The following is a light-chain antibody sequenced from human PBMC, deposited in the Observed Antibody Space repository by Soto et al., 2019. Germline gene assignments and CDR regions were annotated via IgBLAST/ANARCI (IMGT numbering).Light chain of an antibody. V-gene: IGKV3-15*01. CDR2: GAS. J-gene: IGKJ1*01. CDR1: PRVSSN. Sequence: EIVMTQSPATLSVSPGERATLSCRASPRVSSNIAWYQQKPGQAPRLLIYGASTRATGIPARFSGSGSGTEFTLTTSSLHSEDFAVYYCQQYNNWPKTFGQGTKVDIK. CDR3: QQYNNWPKT.